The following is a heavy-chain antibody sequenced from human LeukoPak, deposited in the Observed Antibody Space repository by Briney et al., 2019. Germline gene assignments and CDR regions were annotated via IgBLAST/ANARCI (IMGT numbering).Heavy chain of an antibody. CDR3: ARDSLLPSAMGYYYMDV. CDR2: IYTSGST. Sequence: PSQTLSLTCTVSGGSISSGCYYWSWIRQPAGKGLEWIGRIYTSGSTNHNPSLQSRVTKSVDTSKSQSSLKLSSVTAADTALYYCARDSLLPSAMGYYYMDVWGKGTTVTVSS. V-gene: IGHV4-61*02. J-gene: IGHJ6*03. CDR1: GGSISSGCYY. D-gene: IGHD2-2*01.